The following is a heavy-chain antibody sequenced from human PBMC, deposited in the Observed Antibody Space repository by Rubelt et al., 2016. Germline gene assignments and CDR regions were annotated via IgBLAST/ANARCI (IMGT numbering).Heavy chain of an antibody. D-gene: IGHD6-6*01. V-gene: IGHV3-15*01. CDR3: TTDGDSSSSGWTT. CDR2: IKSKTDGGTT. Sequence: EVQLVESGGGLVKPGGSLRLSCAASGFTFSNAWMSWVRQAPGKGLEWVGRIKSKTDGGTTDYAAAVKGRLAISRDDSKNTRYLQMNSRKTEDTAVYYCTTDGDSSSSGWTTWGQGTLVTVSS. J-gene: IGHJ4*02. CDR1: GFTFSNAW.